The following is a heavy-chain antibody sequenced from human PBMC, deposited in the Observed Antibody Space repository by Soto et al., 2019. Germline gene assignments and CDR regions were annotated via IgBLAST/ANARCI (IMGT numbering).Heavy chain of an antibody. CDR2: IIPIFGTA. D-gene: IGHD2-2*01. Sequence: QVQLVQSGAEVKKPGSSVKVSCKASGGTFSSYAISWVRQAPGQGLEWMGGIIPIFGTANYAQKFQGRVMNTADKSNSIAYMELSSLRSKDTAVNYCARERDIVVVPADRVGNWFDAGGQGTLVTVSS. CDR1: GGTFSSYA. CDR3: ARERDIVVVPADRVGNWFDA. V-gene: IGHV1-69*06. J-gene: IGHJ5*02.